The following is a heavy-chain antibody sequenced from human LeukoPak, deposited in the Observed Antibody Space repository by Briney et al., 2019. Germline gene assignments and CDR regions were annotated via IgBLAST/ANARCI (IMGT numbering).Heavy chain of an antibody. J-gene: IGHJ6*04. CDR1: GGPINFY. CDR3: ARDVRRALRFNNFYPYFGMDV. Sequence: SETLSLTCSVSGGPINFYWSWIRPSPGKGLGWIGCIYPNGSTSYNSSLKSRVTISLDTSKKQVSLTLKSVTAADTAVYYCARDVRRALRFNNFYPYFGMDVWGKGTTVIVST. CDR2: IYPNGST. D-gene: IGHD3-3*01. V-gene: IGHV4-59*01.